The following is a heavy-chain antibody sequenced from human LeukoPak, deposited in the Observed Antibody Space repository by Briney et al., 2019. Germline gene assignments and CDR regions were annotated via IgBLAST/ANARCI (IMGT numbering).Heavy chain of an antibody. CDR1: GYTFTSYY. J-gene: IGHJ4*02. V-gene: IGHV1-46*01. D-gene: IGHD3-22*01. Sequence: ASVKVSCKASGYTFTSYYMHWVRQAPGQGLEWMGIINPSGGSTSYAQKFQGRVTMTRDMSTSTVYMELSSLRSEDTAVYYCARDAWTAYYYDSSGPFDYWGQGTLVTDSS. CDR2: INPSGGST. CDR3: ARDAWTAYYYDSSGPFDY.